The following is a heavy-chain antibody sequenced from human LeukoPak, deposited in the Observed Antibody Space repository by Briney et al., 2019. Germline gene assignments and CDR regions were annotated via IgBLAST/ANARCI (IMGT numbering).Heavy chain of an antibody. J-gene: IGHJ6*02. D-gene: IGHD6-19*01. V-gene: IGHV3-66*01. CDR1: GFTFSSYW. CDR2: IYSGGST. CDR3: ARFAAGTFGMDV. Sequence: GGSLRLSCAASGFTFSSYWMSWVRQAPGKGLEWVSVIYSGGSTYYADSVKGRFTISRDNSKNTLYLQMNSLRAEDTAVYYCARFAAGTFGMDVWGQGTTVTVSS.